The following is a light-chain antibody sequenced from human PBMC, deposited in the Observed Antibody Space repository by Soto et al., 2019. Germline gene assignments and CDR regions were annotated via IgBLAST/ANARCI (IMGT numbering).Light chain of an antibody. CDR2: GAY. V-gene: IGKV1-5*01. Sequence: DIQMNQSPPTLSATVGDRVAITCRASQSIRNYLAWYQQMPGKAPKLLIYGAYNLQSGVPSRFSGSGSGTEFTLTISSLQPDDFATYFCQHHNSYSQTFGQGTKVDIK. CDR3: QHHNSYSQT. J-gene: IGKJ1*01. CDR1: QSIRNY.